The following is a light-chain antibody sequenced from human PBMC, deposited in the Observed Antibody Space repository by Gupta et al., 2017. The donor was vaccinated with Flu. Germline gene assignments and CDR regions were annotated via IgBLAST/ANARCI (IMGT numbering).Light chain of an antibody. CDR2: NAS. CDR1: QSITSSY. V-gene: IGKV3-20*01. J-gene: IGKJ1*01. CDR3: QQDSSSPT. Sequence: IVLTQSTGTLSLSPGERATLSCRASQSITSSYLAWYQQKPGQAPRLIIFNASIRDTGIADSFSGSGEGKDFTLTSSRLEEEACAVYYCQQDSSSPTFGQGTKVEIK.